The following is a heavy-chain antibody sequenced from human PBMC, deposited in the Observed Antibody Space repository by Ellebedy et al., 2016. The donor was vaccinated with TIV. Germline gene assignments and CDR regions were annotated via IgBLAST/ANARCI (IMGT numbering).Heavy chain of an antibody. V-gene: IGHV3-53*01. J-gene: IGHJ6*02. CDR1: GFTVGNNF. CDR2: IYSGCST. CDR3: AKDAYHYAMDV. Sequence: GESLKISCAASGFTVGNNFMSWVRQAPGKGLEWVSLIYSGCSTDYADSVKGRFTISRDNAENSLYLQMSSPRAEDTAVYYCAKDAYHYAMDVWGQGTTVTVSS.